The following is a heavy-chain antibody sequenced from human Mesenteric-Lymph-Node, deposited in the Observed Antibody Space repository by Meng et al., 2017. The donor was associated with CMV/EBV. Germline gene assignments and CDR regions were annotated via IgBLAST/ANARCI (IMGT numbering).Heavy chain of an antibody. J-gene: IGHJ4*02. CDR1: GFTFTTYW. CDR3: ANSYGSFDY. Sequence: GESLKISCAASGFTFTTYWMSWVRQVPGKGLEWVANIDEDGSEKYYVDSVKGRFTISRDNAKSSLYLQMSGLRAEDTAVYYCANSYGSFDYWGQGTLVTVSS. V-gene: IGHV3-7*01. D-gene: IGHD5-18*01. CDR2: IDEDGSEK.